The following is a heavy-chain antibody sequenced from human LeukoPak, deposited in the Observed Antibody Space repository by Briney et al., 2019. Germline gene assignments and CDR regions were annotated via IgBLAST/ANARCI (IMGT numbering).Heavy chain of an antibody. CDR3: TRMSREAPGLPDL. CDR1: GFPFSSYK. J-gene: IGHJ5*02. Sequence: GGSLRLSCAASGFPFSSYKMNWVRQAPGKRPEWVAYITGSSDSIFYADSVKGRFTISRDNAKNTLYLQIGSLRADDTAVYYCTRMSREAPGLPDLWGQGTLVTVSS. V-gene: IGHV3-48*03. D-gene: IGHD5-24*01. CDR2: ITGSSDSI.